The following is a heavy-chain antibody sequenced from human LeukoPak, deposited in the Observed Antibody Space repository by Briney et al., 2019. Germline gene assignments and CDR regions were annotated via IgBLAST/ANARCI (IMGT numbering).Heavy chain of an antibody. CDR2: INPNSGGT. V-gene: IGHV1-2*02. Sequence: ASVKVSCKASGYTFTGYYMHWVRQAPGQGLEWMGWINPNSGGTNYAQKFQGRVTMTRDTSISTACMELSRLRSDDTAVYYCARERDGSGSYGVLDYWGQGTLVTVSS. J-gene: IGHJ4*02. D-gene: IGHD1-26*01. CDR1: GYTFTGYY. CDR3: ARERDGSGSYGVLDY.